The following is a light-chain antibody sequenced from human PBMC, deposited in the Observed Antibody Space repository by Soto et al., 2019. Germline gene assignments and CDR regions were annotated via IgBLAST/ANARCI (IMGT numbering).Light chain of an antibody. V-gene: IGLV2-14*01. CDR2: DVS. Sequence: QSVLTPPASVSGSPGQSITISCTGTSSDVGGYNYVSWYQQHPGKAPKLMIYDVSNRPSGVSTRVSGSKSGNTASLTISGLPSEDEDDYYCSSYTSSSALYVVGTGTKVTVL. J-gene: IGLJ1*01. CDR3: SSYTSSSALYV. CDR1: SSDVGGYNY.